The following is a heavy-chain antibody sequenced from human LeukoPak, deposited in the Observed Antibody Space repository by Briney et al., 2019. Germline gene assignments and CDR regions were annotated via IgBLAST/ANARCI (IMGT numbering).Heavy chain of an antibody. CDR1: GFTFDDYG. CDR2: INWNGGST. J-gene: IGHJ3*02. D-gene: IGHD3-22*01. CDR3: AKEGHSSGYCGAFDM. V-gene: IGHV3-20*04. Sequence: GGSLRLSCAASGFTFDDYGMSWVRQAPGKGLEWVSGINWNGGSTGYADSVKGRFTISRDNSKNTLYLQMGSLRAEDMAVYYCAKEGHSSGYCGAFDMWGQGTLVTVSS.